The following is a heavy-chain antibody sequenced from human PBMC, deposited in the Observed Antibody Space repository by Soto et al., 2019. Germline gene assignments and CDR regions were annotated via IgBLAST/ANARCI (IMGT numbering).Heavy chain of an antibody. Sequence: SETLSLTCAVSGGSISSGGYSWSWIRQPPGKGLEWIGYIYHSGSTYYNPSLRSRVTISVDRSKNQFSLKLSSVTAADTAVYYCARGNVLRFLYWFDPWGQGTLVTVSS. V-gene: IGHV4-30-2*01. D-gene: IGHD3-3*01. J-gene: IGHJ5*02. CDR1: GGSISSGGYS. CDR2: IYHSGST. CDR3: ARGNVLRFLYWFDP.